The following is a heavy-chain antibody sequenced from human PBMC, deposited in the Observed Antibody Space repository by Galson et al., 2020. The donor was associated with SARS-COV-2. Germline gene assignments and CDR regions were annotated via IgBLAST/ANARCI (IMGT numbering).Heavy chain of an antibody. CDR1: GFTFSSYA. D-gene: IGHD3-16*01. J-gene: IGHJ3*02. CDR2: ISYDGSNK. Sequence: GGSLRLSCAASGFTFSSYAMHWVRQAPGKGLEWVAVISYDGSNKYYADSVKGRFTISRDNSKNTLYLQMNSLRAEDTAVYYCARDGGAILGWEDAFDIWGQGTMVTVS. CDR3: ARDGGAILGWEDAFDI. V-gene: IGHV3-30*04.